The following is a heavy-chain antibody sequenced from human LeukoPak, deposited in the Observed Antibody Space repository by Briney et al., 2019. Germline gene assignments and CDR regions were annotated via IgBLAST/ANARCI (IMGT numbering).Heavy chain of an antibody. CDR3: ARQERWLQSPPDY. D-gene: IGHD5-24*01. CDR2: IYYSGST. J-gene: IGHJ4*02. V-gene: IGHV4-59*08. Sequence: SETLSLTCTVSGGSISSYYWSWIRQPPGKGLEWIGYIYYSGSTNYNPSLKSRVTISVDTSKNQFSLKLSSVTAADTAVYYCARQERWLQSPPDYWGPGTLVTVSS. CDR1: GGSISSYY.